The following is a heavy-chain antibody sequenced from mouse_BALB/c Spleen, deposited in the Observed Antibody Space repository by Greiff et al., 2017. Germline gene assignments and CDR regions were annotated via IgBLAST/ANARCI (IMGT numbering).Heavy chain of an antibody. J-gene: IGHJ4*01. Sequence: EVMLVESGGGLVQPGGSLKLSCAASGFTFSSYGMSWVRQTPDKRLELVATINSNGGSTYYPDSVKGRFTISRDNAKNTLYLQMSSLKSEDTAMYYCARGGIYDGPYYAMDDWGQGTSVTVSS. CDR3: ARGGIYDGPYYAMDD. V-gene: IGHV5-6-3*01. CDR1: GFTFSSYG. D-gene: IGHD2-3*01. CDR2: INSNGGST.